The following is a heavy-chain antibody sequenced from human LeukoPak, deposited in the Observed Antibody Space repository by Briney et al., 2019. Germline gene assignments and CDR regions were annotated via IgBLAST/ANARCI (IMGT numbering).Heavy chain of an antibody. CDR2: VYYSGNT. Sequence: SETLSLTCTVSGGSINSYYWGWIRQPPGKGLEWIGYVYYSGNTNYNLSLKSRLTISIDTSKNQFSLKLSSVTAADTAVYYCARLGYSSSFDYWGQGTLVTVSS. D-gene: IGHD6-6*01. J-gene: IGHJ4*02. V-gene: IGHV4-59*08. CDR3: ARLGYSSSFDY. CDR1: GGSINSYY.